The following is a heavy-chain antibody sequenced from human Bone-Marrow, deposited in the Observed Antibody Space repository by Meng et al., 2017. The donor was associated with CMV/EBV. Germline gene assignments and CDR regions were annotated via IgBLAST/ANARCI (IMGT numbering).Heavy chain of an antibody. CDR3: ARAHGVGAFGY. CDR2: ISGSGGST. J-gene: IGHJ4*02. Sequence: GESLKISCAASGFTVSSNYMSWVRQAPGKGLEWVSAISGSGGSTYYADSVKGRFTISRDNSKNTLYLQMNSLRAEDTAVYYCARAHGVGAFGYWGQGTLVTVSS. D-gene: IGHD1-26*01. CDR1: GFTVSSNY. V-gene: IGHV3-23*01.